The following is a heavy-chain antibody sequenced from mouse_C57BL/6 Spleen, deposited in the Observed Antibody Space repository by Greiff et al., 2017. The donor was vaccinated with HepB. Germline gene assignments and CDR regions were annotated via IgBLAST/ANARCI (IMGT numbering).Heavy chain of an antibody. CDR2: ISDGGSYT. V-gene: IGHV5-4*01. CDR1: GFTFSSYA. D-gene: IGHD1-1*01. Sequence: EVQGVESGGGLVKPGGSLKLSCAASGFTFSSYAMSWVRQTPEKRLEWVATISDGGSYTYYPDNVKGRFTISRDNAKSNLYLQMSHLKSEDTAMYYCARGWTTVVAIPFDYWGQGTTLTVSS. CDR3: ARGWTTVVAIPFDY. J-gene: IGHJ2*01.